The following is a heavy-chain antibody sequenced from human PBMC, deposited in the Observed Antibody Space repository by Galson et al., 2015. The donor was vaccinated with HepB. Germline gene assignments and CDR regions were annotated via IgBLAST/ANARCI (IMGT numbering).Heavy chain of an antibody. D-gene: IGHD6-13*01. CDR2: IRSSGGTT. J-gene: IGHJ4*02. V-gene: IGHV3-23*01. CDR1: GFTFSNYI. CDR3: GKDREGDSSIWYEV. Sequence: SLRLSCAASGFTFSNYIMTWVRQAPGKGLEWVSTIRSSGGTTSYADSVRGRFTISRDNSKNMLYLQMISLRADDTAVYYCGKDREGDSSIWYEVGGQGTLVTVSS.